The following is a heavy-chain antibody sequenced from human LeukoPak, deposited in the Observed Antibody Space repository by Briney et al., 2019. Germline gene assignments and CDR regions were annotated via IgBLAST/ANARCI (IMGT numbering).Heavy chain of an antibody. V-gene: IGHV3-66*02. Sequence: PGGSLRLSCAAPGFTVSTNYMSWVRQAPGKGLEWVSVIYSGGTTYYADSVKGRFTISRDNSKNTVYLQMSSLRAEDTAVYYCARATFWSGYQRDSWYMDVWGKGTPVTVSS. CDR3: ARATFWSGYQRDSWYMDV. CDR1: GFTVSTNY. CDR2: IYSGGTT. D-gene: IGHD3-3*01. J-gene: IGHJ6*03.